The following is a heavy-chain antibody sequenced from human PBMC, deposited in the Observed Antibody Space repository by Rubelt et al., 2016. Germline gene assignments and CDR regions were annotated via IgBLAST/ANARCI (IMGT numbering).Heavy chain of an antibody. CDR2: ISGSGGST. CDR3: ARGTGIAPDY. Sequence: SWVRQAPGKGLEWVSAISGSGGSTYYADSVKGRFTISRDNSKNTLYLQMNSLRAEDTAVYYCARGTGIAPDYWGQGTLVTVSS. V-gene: IGHV3-23*01. J-gene: IGHJ4*02. D-gene: IGHD6-13*01.